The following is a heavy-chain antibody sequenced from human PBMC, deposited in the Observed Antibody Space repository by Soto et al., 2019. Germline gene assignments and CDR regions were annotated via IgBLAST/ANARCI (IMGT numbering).Heavy chain of an antibody. D-gene: IGHD6-13*01. Sequence: ASVKVSCKASGGTFSSYAIIWVRQAPGQGLEWMGIINPSGGSTSYAQKFQGRVTMTRDTSTSTVYMELNSLRAEDTAVYYCAKQQLTLLYGMDVWGQGTTVTVSS. CDR1: GGTFSSYA. J-gene: IGHJ6*02. CDR3: AKQQLTLLYGMDV. V-gene: IGHV1-46*01. CDR2: INPSGGST.